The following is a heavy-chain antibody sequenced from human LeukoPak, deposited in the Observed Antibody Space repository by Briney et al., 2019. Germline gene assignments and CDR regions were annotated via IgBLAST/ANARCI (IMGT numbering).Heavy chain of an antibody. CDR1: GYTFTGYY. CDR2: INPNSGGT. V-gene: IGHV1-2*02. J-gene: IGHJ4*02. Sequence: ASVKVSCKASGYTFTGYYMHWVRQAPGQGLEWMGWINPNSGGTNYAQKFQGRVTMTRDTSISTAYMELSRLRSDDTAVYYCARFEYSASSHSDYWGQGTLVTVS. D-gene: IGHD6-6*01. CDR3: ARFEYSASSHSDY.